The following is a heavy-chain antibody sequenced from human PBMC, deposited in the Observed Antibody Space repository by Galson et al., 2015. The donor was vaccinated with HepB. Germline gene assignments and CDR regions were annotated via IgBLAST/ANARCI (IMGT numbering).Heavy chain of an antibody. CDR1: GFTVSSNY. V-gene: IGHV3-66*02. D-gene: IGHD6-19*01. CDR3: ARGSSGWTGYFDY. CDR2: IYSGGST. Sequence: SLRLSCAASGFTVSSNYMSWVRQAPGKGLEWVSVIYSGGSTYYADSVKGRFTISRDNSKNTLYLQMNSLRAEDTAVYYCARGSSGWTGYFDYWGQGTLVTVSS. J-gene: IGHJ4*02.